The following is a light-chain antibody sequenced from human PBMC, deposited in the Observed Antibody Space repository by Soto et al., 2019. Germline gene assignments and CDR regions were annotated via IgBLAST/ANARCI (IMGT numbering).Light chain of an antibody. Sequence: EIVMTQSPPSLTVTPGEPASISCTSSQRLLHSNGNIFLDWYLQKPGQSPQLLIYLGSNRASGVSDRVSGSEAGTYFTLKISRVEAEDVGVYYCRQALQTPYTFGQGTKLEIK. J-gene: IGKJ2*01. CDR1: QRLLHSNGNIF. CDR3: RQALQTPYT. V-gene: IGKV2-28*01. CDR2: LGS.